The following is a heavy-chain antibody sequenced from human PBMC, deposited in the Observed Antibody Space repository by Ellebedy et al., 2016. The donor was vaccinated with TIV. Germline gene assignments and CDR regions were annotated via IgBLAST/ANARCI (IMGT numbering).Heavy chain of an antibody. Sequence: AASVKVSCKVSGYTLTELSMHWVRQAPGKGLEWMGGFDPEDGETIYAQKFQGRVTMTEDTSTDTAYMELSSLRSEDTAVYYCATVIPDLILWWGWFDPWGQGTLVTVSS. D-gene: IGHD2-21*01. J-gene: IGHJ5*02. CDR1: GYTLTELS. V-gene: IGHV1-24*01. CDR3: ATVIPDLILWWGWFDP. CDR2: FDPEDGET.